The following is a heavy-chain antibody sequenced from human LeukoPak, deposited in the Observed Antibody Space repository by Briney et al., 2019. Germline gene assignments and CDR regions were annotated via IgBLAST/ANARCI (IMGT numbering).Heavy chain of an antibody. J-gene: IGHJ5*02. Sequence: LRLSCTDSGFTISGYSMIWVRQAPGKGLEWIGSIYYSGSTYYNPSLKSRVTISVDTSKNQFSLKLSSVTAADTAVYYRARSERRGYGGGFWFDPWGQGTLVTVSS. CDR2: IYYSGST. D-gene: IGHD4-23*01. CDR1: GFTISGYS. CDR3: ARSERRGYGGGFWFDP. V-gene: IGHV4-59*05.